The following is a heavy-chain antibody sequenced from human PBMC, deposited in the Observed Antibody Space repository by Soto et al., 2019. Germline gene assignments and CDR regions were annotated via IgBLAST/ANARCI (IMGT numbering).Heavy chain of an antibody. CDR1: GFTFSNYG. CDR2: IWYDGNNK. V-gene: IGHV3-33*01. J-gene: IGHJ4*02. Sequence: QVQLVESGGGVVQPGRSLRLSCAASGFTFSNYGMHWVRQAPGKGLEWVAAIWYDGNNKYYADSVKGRFTISRDISKNTMYLQMNSLSAEDTALYYCARDLSGPLDYWGQGTLVTVSS. CDR3: ARDLSGPLDY.